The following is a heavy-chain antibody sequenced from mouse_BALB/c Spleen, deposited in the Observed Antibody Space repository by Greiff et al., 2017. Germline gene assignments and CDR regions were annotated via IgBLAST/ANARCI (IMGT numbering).Heavy chain of an antibody. J-gene: IGHJ1*01. CDR2: ISYSGST. CDR1: GDSITSGY. V-gene: IGHV3-8*02. D-gene: IGHD2-1*01. CDR3: AMDGNYSYWYFDV. Sequence: EVQLVESGPSLVKPSQTLSLTCSVTGDSITSGYWNWIRKFPGNKLEYMGYISYSGSTYYNPSLKSRISITRDTSKNQYYLQLNSVTTEDTATYYCAMDGNYSYWYFDVWGAGTTVTVSS.